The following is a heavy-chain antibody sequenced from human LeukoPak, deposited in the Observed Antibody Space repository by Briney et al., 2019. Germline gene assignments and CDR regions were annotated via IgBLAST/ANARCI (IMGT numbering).Heavy chain of an antibody. CDR3: ARPDDYGGKPAAFDI. CDR2: IYPGDSDT. V-gene: IGHV5-51*01. J-gene: IGHJ3*02. D-gene: IGHD4-23*01. CDR1: GYSFTTYW. Sequence: RRGESLKISCKGSGYSFTTYWIGWVRQMPGRGLEWMGIIYPGDSDTRYSPSFQGQVTISADKSISTAYLQWSSLKASDTAMYYCARPDDYGGKPAAFDIWGQGTMVTVSS.